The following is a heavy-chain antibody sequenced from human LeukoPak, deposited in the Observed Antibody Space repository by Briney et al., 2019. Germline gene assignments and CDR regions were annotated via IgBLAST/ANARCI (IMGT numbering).Heavy chain of an antibody. D-gene: IGHD6-19*01. CDR3: ARDLRYSSGWEHWFDP. V-gene: IGHV1-2*02. CDR2: INPNSGGT. Sequence: ASVKVSCKASGYTVTGYYMHWVRQAPGQGLEWMGWINPNSGGTNYAQKFQGRVTMTRDTSISTAYMELSRLRSDDTAVYYCARDLRYSSGWEHWFDPWGQGTLVTVSS. J-gene: IGHJ5*02. CDR1: GYTVTGYY.